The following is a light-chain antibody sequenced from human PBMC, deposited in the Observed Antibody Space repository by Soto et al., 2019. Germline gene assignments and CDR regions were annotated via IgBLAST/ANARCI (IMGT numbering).Light chain of an antibody. CDR2: GAS. J-gene: IGKJ1*01. Sequence: EIVLTQSPGTLSFSPGERATLCCRASQSVSSSYLAWYQQKPGQAPRLLIYGASSRATGIPDRFSGSGSGTDSTLTISRLEPEDFAVYYCQQYGSSPWTFGQGTKVDIK. V-gene: IGKV3-20*01. CDR1: QSVSSSY. CDR3: QQYGSSPWT.